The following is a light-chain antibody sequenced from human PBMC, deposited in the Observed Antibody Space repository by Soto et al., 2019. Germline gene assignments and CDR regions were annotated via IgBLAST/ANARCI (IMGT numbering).Light chain of an antibody. V-gene: IGKV3-20*01. CDR2: GAS. J-gene: IGKJ1*01. CDR1: QSVSSKY. Sequence: EIVLTQSPGTLSLSPGERATLSCRASQSVSSKYLAWYQQKVGQAPRLLIYGASSRATGIPDRFSGSGCGTDFTLTISRLEPEDFAVYYCQQYGSSPPWTFGQGTKVEIK. CDR3: QQYGSSPPWT.